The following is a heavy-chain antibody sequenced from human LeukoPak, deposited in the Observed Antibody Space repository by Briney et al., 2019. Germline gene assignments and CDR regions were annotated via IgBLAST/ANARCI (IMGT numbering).Heavy chain of an antibody. CDR2: INAGNGNT. V-gene: IGHV1-3*01. J-gene: IGHJ5*02. Sequence: ASVKVSCKASGYTFTSYAMHWVRQAPGQRLEWMGWINAGNGNTKYSQKFQGRVTITRDTSESTAYMELSSLRSEDTAVYYCARERYRNYFGFDPWGQGTLVTVSS. D-gene: IGHD1-14*01. CDR1: GYTFTSYA. CDR3: ARERYRNYFGFDP.